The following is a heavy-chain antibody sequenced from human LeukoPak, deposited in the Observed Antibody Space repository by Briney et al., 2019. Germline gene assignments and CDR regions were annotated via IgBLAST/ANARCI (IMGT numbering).Heavy chain of an antibody. CDR3: TTAHYDFWSGYNY. D-gene: IGHD3-3*01. Sequence: PGGSLRLSCVASGFTFNDAWMTWVRQAPGKGLEWVGRIKSKTDGETTDYAAPVKGRFTISRDDSKNTLYLQMNSLKTEDTAVYYCTTAHYDFWSGYNYWGQGTLVTVSS. CDR1: GFTFNDAW. J-gene: IGHJ4*02. V-gene: IGHV3-15*01. CDR2: IKSKTDGETT.